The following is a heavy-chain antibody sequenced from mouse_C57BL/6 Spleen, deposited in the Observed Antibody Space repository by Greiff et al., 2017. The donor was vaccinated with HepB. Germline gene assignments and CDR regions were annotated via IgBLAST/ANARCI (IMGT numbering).Heavy chain of an antibody. CDR3: ARSLIITTVVATGFDY. D-gene: IGHD1-1*01. V-gene: IGHV1-72*01. Sequence: QVQLQQPGAELVKPGASVKLSCKASGYTFTSYWMHWVKQRPGRGLEWIGRIDPNSGGTKYNEKFKSKATLTVDKPSNTAYMQLSSLTSEDSAVYYCARSLIITTVVATGFDYWGQGTTLTVSS. CDR1: GYTFTSYW. CDR2: IDPNSGGT. J-gene: IGHJ2*01.